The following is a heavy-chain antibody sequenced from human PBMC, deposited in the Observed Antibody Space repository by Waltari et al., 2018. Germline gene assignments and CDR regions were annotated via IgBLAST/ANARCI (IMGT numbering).Heavy chain of an antibody. CDR2: ISSSSYT. Sequence: EVQMVESGGGLVTPGGSLRLSCAVSGFTFSRYSMDWVRQAPGKGLALVSSISSSSYTSYTDSVKCRFTISRDNAKNSLYLHMNSLRAEDTAVYYCARDEVQVGPTEVGVSFGHWGQGTLVTVSS. CDR3: ARDEVQVGPTEVGVSFGH. D-gene: IGHD1-26*01. J-gene: IGHJ4*02. V-gene: IGHV3-21*01. CDR1: GFTFSRYS.